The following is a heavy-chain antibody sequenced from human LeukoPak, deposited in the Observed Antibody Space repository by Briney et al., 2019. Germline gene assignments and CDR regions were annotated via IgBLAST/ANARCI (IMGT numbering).Heavy chain of an antibody. Sequence: GGSLRLSCAASGFTFSSYAMHWVRQAPGKGLEWVAVISYDGSNKYYADSVKGRFTISRDNSKNTLYLQMNSLRAEDTAVYYCASNYYGSGSFDYWGQGTLVTVSS. V-gene: IGHV3-30*04. CDR3: ASNYYGSGSFDY. D-gene: IGHD3-10*01. CDR1: GFTFSSYA. CDR2: ISYDGSNK. J-gene: IGHJ4*02.